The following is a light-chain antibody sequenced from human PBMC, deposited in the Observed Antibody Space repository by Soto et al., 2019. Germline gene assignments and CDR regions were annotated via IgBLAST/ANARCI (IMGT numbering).Light chain of an antibody. CDR1: QSVSSSY. CDR2: GAS. J-gene: IGKJ4*01. Sequence: EIVLTQSPGTLSLSPGERATLSCRASQSVSSSYLAWYQQKPGQAPRLLIYGASSRATGISDRFSGSGSRTDFTLTISRLEPDDFAVYYCQLYCSSRGLTFGGGSKVEMK. V-gene: IGKV3-20*01. CDR3: QLYCSSRGLT.